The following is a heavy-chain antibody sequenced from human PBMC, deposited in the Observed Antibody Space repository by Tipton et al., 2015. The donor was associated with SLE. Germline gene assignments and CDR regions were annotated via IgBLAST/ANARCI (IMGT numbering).Heavy chain of an antibody. CDR2: IYYSGST. J-gene: IGHJ3*02. D-gene: IGHD3-22*01. CDR1: GGSISSHY. V-gene: IGHV4-59*11. CDR3: ARVGYYYDSIGAFDI. Sequence: TLSLTCTVSGGSISSHYWSWIRQPPGKGLEWIGYIYYSGSTNYNPSLKSRVTISVDTSKNQFSLKLSSVTAADTAVYYCARVGYYYDSIGAFDIWGQGTMVTVSS.